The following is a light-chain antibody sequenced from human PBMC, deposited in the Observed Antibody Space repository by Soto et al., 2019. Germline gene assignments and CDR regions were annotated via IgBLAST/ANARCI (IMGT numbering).Light chain of an antibody. Sequence: QSVLTQPASVSGSPGQSIAISCTGSSSDVGFYNHVSWYQQHPGEVPKLIIFEVSNRPSGVSNRFSGSKSGNTASLTISGLQAEDEAAYYCSSYTTSSTRVFGTGTKLTVL. CDR2: EVS. CDR3: SSYTTSSTRV. V-gene: IGLV2-14*01. J-gene: IGLJ1*01. CDR1: SSDVGFYNH.